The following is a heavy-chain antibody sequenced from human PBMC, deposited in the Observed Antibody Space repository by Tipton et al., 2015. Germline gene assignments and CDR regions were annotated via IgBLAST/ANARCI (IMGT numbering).Heavy chain of an antibody. CDR1: GGSITRGGYY. CDR3: ARLPLVGGSCDDAFDT. CDR2: MYYSGGR. V-gene: IGHV4-39*01. J-gene: IGHJ3*02. Sequence: GLVKPSETTSLTCTVSGGSITRGGYYWVWIRQPPGKGLEWIGKMYYSGGRDYNPSLKSRVTISVDTWRNQFYLRLTAVTAADTAIYYCARLPLVGGSCDDAFDTWGPGTMVTVSS. D-gene: IGHD2-15*01.